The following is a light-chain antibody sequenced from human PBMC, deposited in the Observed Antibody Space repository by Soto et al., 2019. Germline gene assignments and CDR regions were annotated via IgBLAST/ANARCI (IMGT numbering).Light chain of an antibody. Sequence: QSALTQPRSVSGSPGQSVTISCTGTSSDIGVYNYVSWYQQYPGKAPKLIIYDVRKRPSGVPDRFSASKSGNTASLTISGLQAEDEADYHCCSYAGTYSWVFGGGTKLTVL. CDR2: DVR. V-gene: IGLV2-11*01. J-gene: IGLJ3*02. CDR1: SSDIGVYNY. CDR3: CSYAGTYSWV.